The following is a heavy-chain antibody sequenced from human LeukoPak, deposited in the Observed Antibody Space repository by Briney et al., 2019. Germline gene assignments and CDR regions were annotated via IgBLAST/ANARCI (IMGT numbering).Heavy chain of an antibody. D-gene: IGHD2-15*01. CDR3: ARRGAFNALNC. J-gene: IGHJ4*02. CDR1: GASISSDY. CDR2: IHYTGSA. Sequence: SETLSLTCTVSGASISSDYWSWIRQPPGKGLEWIGYIHYTGSANYNPSLKSRLTMSVDTSKNQFSLKLSSVTAADTAVYYCARRGAFNALNCWGRGTLVTVSS. V-gene: IGHV4-59*08.